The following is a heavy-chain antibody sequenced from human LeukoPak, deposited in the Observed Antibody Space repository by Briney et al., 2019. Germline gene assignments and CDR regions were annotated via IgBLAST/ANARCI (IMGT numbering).Heavy chain of an antibody. V-gene: IGHV1-18*01. J-gene: IGHJ4*02. Sequence: ASVKVSCKASGGTFSSYTISWVRQAPGQGLEWMGWISAYNGNTNYAQKLQGRVTMTTDTSTGTAYMELRSLRSDDTAVYYCASHPHPWSYYFDYWGQGTLVTVSS. D-gene: IGHD2-15*01. CDR1: GGTFSSYT. CDR2: ISAYNGNT. CDR3: ASHPHPWSYYFDY.